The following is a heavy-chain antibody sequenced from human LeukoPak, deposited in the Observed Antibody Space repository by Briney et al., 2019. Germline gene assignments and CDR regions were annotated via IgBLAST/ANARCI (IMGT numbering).Heavy chain of an antibody. Sequence: ASVKVSCKASGYTFTGYYMHWVRQAPGQGLEWMGWINPNSGGTNYAQKFQGRVTMTRDTSATTAYMELSNLRSDDMAVYYCTLYNYWGQGTLVTVSS. CDR2: INPNSGGT. J-gene: IGHJ4*02. V-gene: IGHV1-2*02. CDR3: TLYNY. D-gene: IGHD2-2*02. CDR1: GYTFTGYY.